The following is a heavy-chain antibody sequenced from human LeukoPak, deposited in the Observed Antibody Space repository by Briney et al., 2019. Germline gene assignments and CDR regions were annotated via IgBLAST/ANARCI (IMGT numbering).Heavy chain of an antibody. D-gene: IGHD3-22*01. J-gene: IGHJ4*02. Sequence: PSETLSLTCSVSGGSISSNNYNWGWIRQPPGKGLEWIGSIYYSGSTYYNPSLKSRVTISVDTSKNQFSLKLSSVTAADTAVYYCARQSPYYYDSSGYIDYWGQGTLVTVSS. V-gene: IGHV4-39*01. CDR1: GGSISSNNYN. CDR2: IYYSGST. CDR3: ARQSPYYYDSSGYIDY.